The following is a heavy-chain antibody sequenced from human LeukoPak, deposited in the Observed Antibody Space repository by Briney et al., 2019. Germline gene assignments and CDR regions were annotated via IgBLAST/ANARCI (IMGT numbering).Heavy chain of an antibody. V-gene: IGHV1-2*02. Sequence: ASVKVSCKASGYTFTGYYMHWVRQAPGQGLEWMGWISPNSGGTNYAQKFQGRVTMTRDTSISTAYMELSRLRSDDTAVYYCARDPGIAVAGPLDYWGQGTLVTVSS. CDR1: GYTFTGYY. D-gene: IGHD6-19*01. J-gene: IGHJ4*02. CDR3: ARDPGIAVAGPLDY. CDR2: ISPNSGGT.